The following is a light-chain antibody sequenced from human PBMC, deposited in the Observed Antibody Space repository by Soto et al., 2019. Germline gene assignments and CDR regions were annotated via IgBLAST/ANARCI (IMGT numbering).Light chain of an antibody. J-gene: IGKJ1*01. V-gene: IGKV1-39*01. Sequence: DIQMTQSPSSLSASVSDRVTITRRASHNTRGYLNWYQQKQGKAPKILIYAASNLQSGIPSRFSGSGSETDFTLTISSLQTEDFETYYCQQSYSNPWTFGQGTKVDIK. CDR2: AAS. CDR3: QQSYSNPWT. CDR1: HNTRGY.